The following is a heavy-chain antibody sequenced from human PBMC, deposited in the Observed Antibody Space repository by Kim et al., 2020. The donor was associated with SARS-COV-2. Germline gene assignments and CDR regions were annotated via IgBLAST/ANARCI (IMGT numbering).Heavy chain of an antibody. V-gene: IGHV4-30-2*04. Sequence: KSRVTISVDPSKNQFSLKLSSVTAADTAVYYCARVHYYDSSGYYHNWFDPWGQGTLVTVSS. J-gene: IGHJ5*02. D-gene: IGHD3-22*01. CDR3: ARVHYYDSSGYYHNWFDP.